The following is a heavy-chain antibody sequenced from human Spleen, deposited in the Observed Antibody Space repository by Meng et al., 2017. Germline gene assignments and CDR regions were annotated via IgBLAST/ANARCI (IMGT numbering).Heavy chain of an antibody. CDR2: ISWNGGRT. V-gene: IGHV3-43D*03. D-gene: IGHD4-11*01. J-gene: IGHJ6*02. CDR3: AKASQSKNNYYAMDV. CDR1: GFTLDEYA. Sequence: GSLRLSCAASGFTLDEYAMHWVRQAPGNGLEWVSLISWNGGRTYYADSVKGRFIISRDKSKNSLSLQMYSLRAADSALYYCAKASQSKNNYYAMDVWGQGTTVTVSS.